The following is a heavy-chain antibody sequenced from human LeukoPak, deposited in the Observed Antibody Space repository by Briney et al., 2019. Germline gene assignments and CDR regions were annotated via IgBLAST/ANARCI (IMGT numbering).Heavy chain of an antibody. CDR2: IKPNGGDT. CDR1: GYSFSGYY. Sequence: ASVKVSCKASGYSFSGYYINWVRQAPGQGLEWMGWIKPNGGDTNYPQKFRGGITMTRDASISTVYMELKSLTSDDTAVYYCARGDEWELAVDFWGQGTLITVSS. D-gene: IGHD1-26*01. CDR3: ARGDEWELAVDF. V-gene: IGHV1-2*02. J-gene: IGHJ4*02.